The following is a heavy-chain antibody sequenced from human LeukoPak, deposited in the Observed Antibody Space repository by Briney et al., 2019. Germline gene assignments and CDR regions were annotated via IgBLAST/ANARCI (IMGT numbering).Heavy chain of an antibody. V-gene: IGHV3-73*01. CDR1: GFTFSDSA. Sequence: GGSLRLSCAASGFTFSDSAMHWVRQASGKGLEWVGRIRSKTKSYATAYAASVKGRFTISRDDSKNTAYLQMNSLRVEDTAVYYCAKGPKYDILTGWRKTYNAFDIWGQGTMVTVSS. CDR2: IRSKTKSYAT. D-gene: IGHD3-9*01. CDR3: AKGPKYDILTGWRKTYNAFDI. J-gene: IGHJ3*02.